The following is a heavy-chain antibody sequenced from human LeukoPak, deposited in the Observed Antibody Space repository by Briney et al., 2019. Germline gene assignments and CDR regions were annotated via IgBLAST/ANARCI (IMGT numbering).Heavy chain of an antibody. J-gene: IGHJ3*02. D-gene: IGHD6-19*01. V-gene: IGHV3-15*07. CDR1: GFTFSNAW. CDR2: IKSKTDGGTT. CDR3: TTDREYSSGWYLGTDAFGI. Sequence: GGSLRLSCAASGFTFSNAWMNWVRQAPGKGLEWVGRIKSKTDGGTTDYAAPVKGRFTISRDDSKNTLYLQMNSLKTEDTAVYYCTTDREYSSGWYLGTDAFGIWGQGTMVTVSS.